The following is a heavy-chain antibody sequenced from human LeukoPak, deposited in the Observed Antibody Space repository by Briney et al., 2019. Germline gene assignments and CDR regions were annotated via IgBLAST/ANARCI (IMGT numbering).Heavy chain of an antibody. V-gene: IGHV4-59*01. CDR2: IYYSGST. CDR3: ARVGRLEAHDY. Sequence: PSETLSLTCTVSGGSISSYYWSWPRQPPGKGLEWIGYIYYSGSTNYNPSLKSRVTISVDTSKNQFSLKLSSVTAADTAVYYCARVGRLEAHDYWGQGTLVTVSS. CDR1: GGSISSYY. D-gene: IGHD3-3*01. J-gene: IGHJ4*02.